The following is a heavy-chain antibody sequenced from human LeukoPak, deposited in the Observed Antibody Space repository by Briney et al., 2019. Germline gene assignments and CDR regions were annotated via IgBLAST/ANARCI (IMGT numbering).Heavy chain of an antibody. J-gene: IGHJ2*01. D-gene: IGHD1-26*01. V-gene: IGHV4-59*08. CDR3: ARHGGSYPYWYFDL. CDR1: GGSISSSY. Sequence: SETLSLTCSISGGSISSSYWSWIRQPPGKGLEWIGYLYYTGSSNNNPSLKSRLTISVDTSRNQFSLRLSSVTAADTAVYYCARHGGSYPYWYFDLWGRGTLVTVSS. CDR2: LYYTGSS.